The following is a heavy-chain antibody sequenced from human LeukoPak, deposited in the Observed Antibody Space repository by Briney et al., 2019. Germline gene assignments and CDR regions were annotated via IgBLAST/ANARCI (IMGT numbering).Heavy chain of an antibody. CDR3: AKDFNYYDSSGYDDY. V-gene: IGHV3-30*18. CDR1: GFTFSSYG. D-gene: IGHD3-22*01. CDR2: ISYDGSNK. J-gene: IGHJ4*02. Sequence: GRSLRLSCAASGFTFSSYGMHWVRQAPGKGLEWVAVISYDGSNKYYADSVKGRFTISRDNSKNTLYLQMNSLRAEDTAVYYCAKDFNYYDSSGYDDYWGQGTLVTVSS.